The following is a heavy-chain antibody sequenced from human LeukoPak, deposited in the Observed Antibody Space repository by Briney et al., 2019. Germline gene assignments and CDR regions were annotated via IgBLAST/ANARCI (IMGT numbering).Heavy chain of an antibody. J-gene: IGHJ5*02. CDR1: GGSIRSSEYY. D-gene: IGHD2-8*01. CDR3: ARENYCTNGVCWAFDP. Sequence: AESLSVTCSVGGGSIRSSEYYWSWVRQPPRKGLEWLGNIYYTGSTSYNPSLKSRVTLSVDTFKNQFSLHLSSVTAADTAVYYCARENYCTNGVCWAFDPWAREPWSPSPQ. CDR2: IYYTGST. V-gene: IGHV4-39*07.